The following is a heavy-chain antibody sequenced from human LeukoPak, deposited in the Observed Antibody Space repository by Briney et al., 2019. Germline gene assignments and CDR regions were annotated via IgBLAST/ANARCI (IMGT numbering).Heavy chain of an antibody. CDR1: GGSFGGYY. CDR2: INHSGST. D-gene: IGHD5-18*01. Sequence: SETLSLTCAVYGGSFGGYYWSWIRQPPGKGLEWIGEINHSGSTNYNPSLKSRVTISVDTSKNQFSLKLSSVTAADTAVYYCARGNLWIQLWSRYNWFDPWGQGTLVTVSS. V-gene: IGHV4-34*01. CDR3: ARGNLWIQLWSRYNWFDP. J-gene: IGHJ5*02.